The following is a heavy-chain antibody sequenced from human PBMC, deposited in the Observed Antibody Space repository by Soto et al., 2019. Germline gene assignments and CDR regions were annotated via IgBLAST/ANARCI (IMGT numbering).Heavy chain of an antibody. CDR1: GGSISSSGYY. V-gene: IGHV4-39*01. Sequence: SETLSLTCIGFGGSISSSGYYWGWIRQPPGKGLEWIGSIYYSGSTLYNPSLKSRVIISVDTSKNQFSLRLRSVTAADTAVYYCARHWDSSSWTARVNWFDPWGQGALVTVSS. J-gene: IGHJ5*02. CDR2: IYYSGST. D-gene: IGHD6-13*01. CDR3: ARHWDSSSWTARVNWFDP.